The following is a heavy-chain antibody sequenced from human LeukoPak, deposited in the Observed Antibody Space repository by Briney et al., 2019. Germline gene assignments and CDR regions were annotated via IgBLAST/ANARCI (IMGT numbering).Heavy chain of an antibody. Sequence: SETLSLTCTVSGGSISSGSYYWSWIRQPAGKGLEWIGRIYTSGSTNYNPSLKSRVTISVDTSKNQFSLKLSSVTAADTAVYYCAREPIAVAGTWFDYWGQGTLVTVSS. V-gene: IGHV4-61*02. CDR1: GGSISSGSYY. J-gene: IGHJ4*02. CDR3: AREPIAVAGTWFDY. D-gene: IGHD6-19*01. CDR2: IYTSGST.